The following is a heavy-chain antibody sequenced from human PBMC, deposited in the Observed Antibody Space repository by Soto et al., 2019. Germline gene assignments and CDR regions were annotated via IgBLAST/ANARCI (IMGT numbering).Heavy chain of an antibody. Sequence: GGSLRLSCAASGFTFSSYSMNWVRQAPGKGLEWVSYISSSSSTIYYADSVKGRFTISRDNAKNSLYLQMNSLRDEDTAVYYCARDLELTIYPDAFDIWGQGTMVTVSS. CDR1: GFTFSSYS. D-gene: IGHD3-10*01. V-gene: IGHV3-48*02. J-gene: IGHJ3*02. CDR3: ARDLELTIYPDAFDI. CDR2: ISSSSSTI.